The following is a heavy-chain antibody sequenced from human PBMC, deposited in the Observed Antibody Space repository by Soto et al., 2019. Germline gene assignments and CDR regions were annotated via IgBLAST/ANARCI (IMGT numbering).Heavy chain of an antibody. Sequence: VGSLRPSFVTSGFIFRDYAMSWVRPVPGKGLEWVSSNGDPGDDTYYPEYVKGRFTISRDNSKNTLYLQINRLRSDDTARYYFVKDRMSRNSVWDPFDVWGQGTTVTVSS. CDR1: GFIFRDYA. CDR3: VKDRMSRNSVWDPFDV. D-gene: IGHD1-26*01. CDR2: NGDPGDDT. V-gene: IGHV3-23*01. J-gene: IGHJ3*01.